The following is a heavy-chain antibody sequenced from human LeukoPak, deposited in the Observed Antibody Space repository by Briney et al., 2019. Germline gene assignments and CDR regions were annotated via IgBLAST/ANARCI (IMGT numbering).Heavy chain of an antibody. CDR3: AKDRGNYGDKSPWRDACDI. CDR1: GLTFSSYT. J-gene: IGHJ3*02. Sequence: PGGSLSLSCVPYGLTFSSYTVRWVRHAPGKGMGWVSSLSGLSNYFYYVGSVRGRVTLSRDITKNSLFLQMNTVSTEDTAVSYCAKDRGNYGDKSPWRDACDIWSQMTLVGVSP. D-gene: IGHD4-17*01. V-gene: IGHV3-21*01. CDR2: LSGLSNYF.